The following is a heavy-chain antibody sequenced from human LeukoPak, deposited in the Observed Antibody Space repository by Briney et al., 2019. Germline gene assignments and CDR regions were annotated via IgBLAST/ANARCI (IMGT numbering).Heavy chain of an antibody. Sequence: PGGSLRLSCAAPGFTFSSYDMHGVRHATGKGLEWVSAIGTAGDTYYPGSVKGRFTIFRENAKNSLYLQMNSLRAEDTAVYYCAREWGSGWFKHSYYGMDVWGQGTTVTVSS. J-gene: IGHJ6*02. V-gene: IGHV3-13*01. CDR3: AREWGSGWFKHSYYGMDV. CDR1: GFTFSSYD. D-gene: IGHD6-19*01. CDR2: IGTAGDT.